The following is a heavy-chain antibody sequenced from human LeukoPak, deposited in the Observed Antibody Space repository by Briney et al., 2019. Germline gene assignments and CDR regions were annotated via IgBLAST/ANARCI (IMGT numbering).Heavy chain of an antibody. Sequence: ASVKVSCKASGYTFNSYAMHWVRQAPGQRLEWMGWINAGHGKTKYSQKFQGRVTITRDTSASTAYMELSSLRSEDTAVYYCARPSNVLLWFGELSPIDYWGQGTLVTVSS. CDR3: ARPSNVLLWFGELSPIDY. D-gene: IGHD3-10*01. CDR2: INAGHGKT. V-gene: IGHV1-3*01. CDR1: GYTFNSYA. J-gene: IGHJ4*02.